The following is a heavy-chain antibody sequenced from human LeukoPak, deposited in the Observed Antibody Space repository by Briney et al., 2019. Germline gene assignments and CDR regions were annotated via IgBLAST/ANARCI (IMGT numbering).Heavy chain of an antibody. Sequence: GSLRLSCAASGFTFRTYAMSWVRQAPGKGLEWVSGISDSGDGTYYAESVKGRFTISRDNSKNTVFLQMNSLRADDTAKYHCAKDKAPGSRHTPSDFWGQGTLVTVSS. V-gene: IGHV3-23*01. J-gene: IGHJ4*02. CDR1: GFTFRTYA. CDR3: AKDKAPGSRHTPSDF. CDR2: ISDSGDGT. D-gene: IGHD6-13*01.